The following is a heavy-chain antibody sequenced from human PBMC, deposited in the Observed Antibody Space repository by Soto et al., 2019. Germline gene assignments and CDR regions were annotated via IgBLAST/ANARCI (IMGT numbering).Heavy chain of an antibody. CDR2: ISAQRGNT. Sequence: QVQLVQSGAEVKNPGASVKASCKASGDTYSTYGISWVRQAPGQGLEWMGWISAQRGNTNYAQKFRGRVTMTTDTGTNTDYMELRSLREDDTAVYYCARDRDQWDQKYCDSGGQGTLVTVSS. J-gene: IGHJ4*02. D-gene: IGHD1-26*01. V-gene: IGHV1-18*01. CDR3: ARDRDQWDQKYCDS. CDR1: GDTYSTYG.